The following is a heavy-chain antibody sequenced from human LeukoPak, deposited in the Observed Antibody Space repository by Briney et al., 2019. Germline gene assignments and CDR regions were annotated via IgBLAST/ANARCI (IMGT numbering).Heavy chain of an antibody. CDR2: INHGGST. V-gene: IGHV4-34*01. Sequence: SETLSLTSGVSGGSFTYYDWNWTRPPPGQGLEWIGEINHGGSTNYNPSLKSRVTISVDTSKNQFSLKMSSVSGADAAVYYCARDGYHYGSGTYYRYYYYGMDVWGQGTTVTVSS. CDR3: ARDGYHYGSGTYYRYYYYGMDV. D-gene: IGHD3-10*01. J-gene: IGHJ6*02. CDR1: GGSFTYYD.